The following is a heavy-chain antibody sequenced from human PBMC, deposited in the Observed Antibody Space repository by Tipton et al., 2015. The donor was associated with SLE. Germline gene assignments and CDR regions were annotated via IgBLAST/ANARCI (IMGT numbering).Heavy chain of an antibody. CDR1: GFAVTSYY. Sequence: SLRLSCAASGFAVTSYYMNWVRQAPGRGLEWVSLIYKTGGTHYADSVEGRFTISGDNFNNTLYLQMNSLKPEDTAIYYCARIVDNGSDLWGQGTMVTVSS. D-gene: IGHD1-26*01. CDR2: IYKTGGT. CDR3: ARIVDNGSDL. V-gene: IGHV3-53*05. J-gene: IGHJ3*01.